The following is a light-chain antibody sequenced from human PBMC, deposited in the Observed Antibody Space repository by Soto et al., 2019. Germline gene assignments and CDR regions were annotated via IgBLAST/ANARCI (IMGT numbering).Light chain of an antibody. V-gene: IGKV1-5*01. CDR3: QQYDSFSST. CDR1: QSISTW. Sequence: DIQMTQSTSTLSASLGDRVTITCRASQSISTWLAWYQQKPGRAPKLLIYDSSSLESGVPSRFSGSGSGTEFSLTISSLQPDDFATYYCQQYDSFSSTFGQGTRLEIK. CDR2: DSS. J-gene: IGKJ5*01.